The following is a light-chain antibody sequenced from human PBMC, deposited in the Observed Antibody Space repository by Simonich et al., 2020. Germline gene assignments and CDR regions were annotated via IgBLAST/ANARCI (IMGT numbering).Light chain of an antibody. CDR1: QSISSG. CDR3: QQYNSYSMYT. CDR2: KAS. Sequence: DIQMTQSPSTLSASVGDRVTITCRASQSISSGVAWYQQKPGKAPKLQIYKASSLESGVPSRFGGSGSGTEFTLTISSLQPDDFATYYCQQYNSYSMYTFGQGTKLEIK. J-gene: IGKJ2*01. V-gene: IGKV1-5*03.